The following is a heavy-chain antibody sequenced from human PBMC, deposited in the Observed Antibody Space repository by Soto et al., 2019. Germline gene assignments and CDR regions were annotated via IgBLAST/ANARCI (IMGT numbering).Heavy chain of an antibody. CDR2: IRASGDST. CDR3: AKDELPKDADGEFVDAFDI. V-gene: IGHV3-23*01. J-gene: IGHJ3*02. D-gene: IGHD3-10*01. Sequence: PGGSLRLSCAASGFTFSNYAMSWVRQAPGKGLEWVSSIRASGDSTNYADSVKGRFTISRDNSKSTLYLQLNSLRAEDTAVYYCAKDELPKDADGEFVDAFDIWGQGTTAPVSS. CDR1: GFTFSNYA.